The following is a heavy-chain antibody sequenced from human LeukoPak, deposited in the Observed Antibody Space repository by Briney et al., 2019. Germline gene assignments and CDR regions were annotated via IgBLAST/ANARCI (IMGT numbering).Heavy chain of an antibody. CDR1: GGSFSGYY. CDR2: INHSGST. J-gene: IGHJ5*02. CDR3: ARASRATQYNWFDP. V-gene: IGHV4-34*01. Sequence: ETLSLTCAVYGGSFSGYYWSWIRQPPGKGLEWIGEINHSGSTNYNPSLKSRVTISVDTSKNQFSLKLSSVTAADTAVYYRARASRATQYNWFDPWGQGTLVTVSS. D-gene: IGHD2-15*01.